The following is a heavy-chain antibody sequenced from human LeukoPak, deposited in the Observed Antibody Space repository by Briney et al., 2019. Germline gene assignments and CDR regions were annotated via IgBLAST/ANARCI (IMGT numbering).Heavy chain of an antibody. CDR1: GGSISSGDYY. V-gene: IGHV4-39*07. CDR2: INHSGST. CDR3: ARGGFAGYCSSTSCRRYFDY. J-gene: IGHJ4*02. Sequence: PSETLSLTCTVSGGSISSGDYYWSWIRQPPGKGLEWIGEINHSGSTNYNPSLKSRVTISVDTSKNQFSLKLSSVTAADTAVYYCARGGFAGYCSSTSCRRYFDYWGQGTLVTVSS. D-gene: IGHD2-2*03.